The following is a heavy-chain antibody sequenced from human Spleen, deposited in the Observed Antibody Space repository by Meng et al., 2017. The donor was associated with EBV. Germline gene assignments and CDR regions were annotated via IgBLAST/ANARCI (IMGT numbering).Heavy chain of an antibody. J-gene: IGHJ4*02. V-gene: IGHV4-30-2*01. CDR2: ISSSGNT. D-gene: IGHD3-22*01. CDR1: GVPISGGSSS. CDR3: ARAVDYYDTSGYSGSFDS. Sequence: QVQLQQSGSGLVRPSETLSLTCAVLGVPISGGSSSWSWILQPLGEGLEWIGYISSSGNTRYNSSLKSPVSISVDTSKNQFSLRLTFVTSADTAVYYCARAVDYYDTSGYSGSFDSWGQGRLGNVSS.